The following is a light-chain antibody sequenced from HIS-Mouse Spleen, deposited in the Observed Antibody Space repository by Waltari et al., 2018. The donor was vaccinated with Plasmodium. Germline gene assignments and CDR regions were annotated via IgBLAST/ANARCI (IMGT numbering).Light chain of an antibody. V-gene: IGLV1-44*01. CDR3: AAWDDSLNGVV. CDR2: SNQ. CDR1: ISSIESNT. J-gene: IGLJ2*01. Sequence: SVLTQPPSASGTRGQRVTSSSSGSISSIESNTVNWYQQRPGTAPKVLTYSNQQRPSGVPVRFSGSKSGTSASLAISGLQSEDEADDYCAAWDDSLNGVVFAGGTKLTVL.